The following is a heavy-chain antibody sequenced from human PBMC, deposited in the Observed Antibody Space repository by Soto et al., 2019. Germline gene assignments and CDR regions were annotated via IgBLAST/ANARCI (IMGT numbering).Heavy chain of an antibody. D-gene: IGHD1-26*01. J-gene: IGHJ4*02. Sequence: GGSLRLSCAASGFTFSDHYMYWVRQAPGKGLEWVGRIRNKPNSYTTEYAASVKGRFTISRDDSKNTLYLQMNSLKTEDTAVYYCARVLERGAADYSGQGTLVTVSS. V-gene: IGHV3-72*01. CDR1: GFTFSDHY. CDR3: ARVLERGAADY. CDR2: IRNKPNSYTT.